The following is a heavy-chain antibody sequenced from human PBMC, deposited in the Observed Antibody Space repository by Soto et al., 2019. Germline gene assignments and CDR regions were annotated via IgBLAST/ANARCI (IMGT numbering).Heavy chain of an antibody. CDR2: IIPIFGTA. CDR3: AFWHDVDYYYYGMDV. Sequence: VKVSCKASGGTFSSYAISWVRQAPGQGLEGMGGIIPIFGTAYYAQKFQGRVTITADESTSTVYLELSSLRSEDTAVYYCAFWHDVDYYYYGMDVWGQGTTVTVSS. CDR1: GGTFSSYA. D-gene: IGHD1-1*01. J-gene: IGHJ6*02. V-gene: IGHV1-69*13.